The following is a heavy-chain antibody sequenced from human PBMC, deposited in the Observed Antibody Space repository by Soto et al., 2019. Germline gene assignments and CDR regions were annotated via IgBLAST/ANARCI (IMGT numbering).Heavy chain of an antibody. CDR3: ARLGGYSDYYYYGMDV. J-gene: IGHJ6*02. CDR2: IIPIFGTA. Sequence: SVKVSCKASGGTFSSYAISWVRQAPGQGLEWMGGIIPIFGTANYAQKFQGRVTITADESTSTAYMELSSLRSEDTAVYYCARLGGYSDYYYYGMDVWGQGTTVTVSS. CDR1: GGTFSSYA. V-gene: IGHV1-69*13. D-gene: IGHD3-22*01.